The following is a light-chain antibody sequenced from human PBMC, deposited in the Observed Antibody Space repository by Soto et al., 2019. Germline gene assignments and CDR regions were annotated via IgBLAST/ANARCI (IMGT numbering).Light chain of an antibody. CDR3: HQYGSSPWT. V-gene: IGKV3-20*01. CDR1: QSVSSSY. Sequence: EIVLTQSPGTLSLSPGERATLSCRASQSVSSSYLAWYQQKPGQAPRLLIYGASSRATGIPDRFSGSGYGTDFTLTISRLEPEDFAVYYCHQYGSSPWTFGQGTKV. CDR2: GAS. J-gene: IGKJ1*01.